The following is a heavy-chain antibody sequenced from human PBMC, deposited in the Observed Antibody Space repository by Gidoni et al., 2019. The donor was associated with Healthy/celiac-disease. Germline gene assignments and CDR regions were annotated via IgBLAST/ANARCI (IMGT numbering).Heavy chain of an antibody. V-gene: IGHV4-59*01. J-gene: IGHJ4*02. CDR1: VCSLSSYY. CDR3: ARGGGDSRGRYYFDY. Sequence: QVQLHESGPVLVKPSETLSLTCTVSVCSLSSYYWSWIRQPPGKGLEWIGYIYDSGSTNYNPSLKSRVTISVDTSKNQFSLKLSSVTAADTAVYYCARGGGDSRGRYYFDYWGQGTLVTVSS. D-gene: IGHD2-21*02. CDR2: IYDSGST.